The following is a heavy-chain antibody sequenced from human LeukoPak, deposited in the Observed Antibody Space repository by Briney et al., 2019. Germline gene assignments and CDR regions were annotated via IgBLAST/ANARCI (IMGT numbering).Heavy chain of an antibody. V-gene: IGHV3-15*01. Sequence: GGSLRLSCAASGFTFTSAWMSWVRQPPGKGLEWVGRVKSKADGETTDYAAPVKNRFIISRDDSKNMQYLQMSSLKTEDTAVYFCTADWPGDSYPIDYWGQGILVTVSS. CDR3: TADWPGDSYPIDY. D-gene: IGHD2-21*02. J-gene: IGHJ4*02. CDR2: VKSKADGETT. CDR1: GFTFTSAW.